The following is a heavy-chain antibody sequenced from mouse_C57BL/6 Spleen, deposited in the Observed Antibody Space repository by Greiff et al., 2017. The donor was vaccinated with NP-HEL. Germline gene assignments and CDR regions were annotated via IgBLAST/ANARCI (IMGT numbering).Heavy chain of an antibody. CDR2: ISDGGSYT. Sequence: EVKLMESGGGLEKPGGSLKLSCAASGFTFSSYAMSWVRQTPEKRLEWVATISDGGSYTYYPDNVKGRFTISRDNAKNNLYLQMSHLKSEDTAMYYCARDRDYDYAMDYWGQGTSVTVSS. CDR1: GFTFSSYA. D-gene: IGHD2-4*01. CDR3: ARDRDYDYAMDY. V-gene: IGHV5-4*01. J-gene: IGHJ4*01.